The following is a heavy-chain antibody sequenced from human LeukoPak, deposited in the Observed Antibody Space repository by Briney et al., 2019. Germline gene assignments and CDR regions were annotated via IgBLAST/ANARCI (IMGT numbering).Heavy chain of an antibody. V-gene: IGHV3-53*01. J-gene: IGHJ4*02. D-gene: IGHD6-19*01. CDR1: GFSFTSYW. CDR2: IYSGGST. Sequence: PGGSLRLSCTASGFSFTSYWMSWVRQAPGKGLEWVSVIYSGGSTYYADSVKGRFTISRDNSKNTLYLQMNSLRAEDTAVYYCAGRPTDSSGWYRIDYWGQGTLVTVSS. CDR3: AGRPTDSSGWYRIDY.